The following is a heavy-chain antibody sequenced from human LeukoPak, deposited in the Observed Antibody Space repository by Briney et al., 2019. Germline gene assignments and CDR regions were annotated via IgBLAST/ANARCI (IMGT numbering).Heavy chain of an antibody. CDR2: IIPILGIA. CDR3: ASVVDYYDSSGDAFDI. D-gene: IGHD3-22*01. J-gene: IGHJ3*02. Sequence: SVKVSCKASGGTFSSYAISWVRQAPGQGLEWMGRIIPILGIANYAQKFQGRVTITADKSTSTAYMELSSLRSEDTAVYYCASVVDYYDSSGDAFDIWGHGTMVTVSS. CDR1: GGTFSSYA. V-gene: IGHV1-69*04.